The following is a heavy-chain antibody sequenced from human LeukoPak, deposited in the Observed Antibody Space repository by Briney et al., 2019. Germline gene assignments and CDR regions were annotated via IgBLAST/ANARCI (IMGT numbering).Heavy chain of an antibody. Sequence: PGGSLILSCAASGFTLSSYPMFWVRQAPGKGLEWVALISYDGSNKYYADSVKGRFTISRDYSKNTLYLQMNSLRAEDTAVYYCARTPMATGAYFDYWGQGTLVTVSS. CDR1: GFTLSSYP. V-gene: IGHV3-30-3*01. J-gene: IGHJ4*02. CDR2: ISYDGSNK. D-gene: IGHD5-18*01. CDR3: ARTPMATGAYFDY.